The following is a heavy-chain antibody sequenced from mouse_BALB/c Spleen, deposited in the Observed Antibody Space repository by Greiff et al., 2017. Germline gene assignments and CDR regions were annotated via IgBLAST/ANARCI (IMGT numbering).Heavy chain of an antibody. CDR1: GFTFSSYG. V-gene: IGHV5-6*01. CDR3: ARLLGGGDYFDY. D-gene: IGHD4-1*01. J-gene: IGHJ2*01. Sequence: EVQLVESGGDLVKPGGSLKLSCAASGFTFSSYGMSWVRQTPDKRLEWVATISSGGSYTYYPDSVKGRFTISRDNAKNTLYLQMSSVKSEDTAMYYCARLLGGGDYFDYWGQGTTLTVSS. CDR2: ISSGGSYT.